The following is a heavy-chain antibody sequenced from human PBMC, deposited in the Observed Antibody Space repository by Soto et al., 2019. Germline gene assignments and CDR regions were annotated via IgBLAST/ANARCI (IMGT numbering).Heavy chain of an antibody. D-gene: IGHD3-22*01. CDR1: GGTFSSYA. CDR3: ARRGEGSSGYPYYYYGMDV. J-gene: IGHJ6*02. V-gene: IGHV1-69*01. Sequence: QVQLVQSGAEVKKPGSSVKVSCKASGGTFSSYAISWVRQAPGQGLEWMGGIIPIFGTANYAQKFQGRVTITADESTSTAYMELSSLRSEDTAVYYCARRGEGSSGYPYYYYGMDVWGQGTTVTVSS. CDR2: IIPIFGTA.